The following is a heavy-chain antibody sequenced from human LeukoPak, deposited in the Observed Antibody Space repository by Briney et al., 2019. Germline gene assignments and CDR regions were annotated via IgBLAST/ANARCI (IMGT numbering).Heavy chain of an antibody. V-gene: IGHV1-46*01. D-gene: IGHD2-21*02. CDR2: INPSRGST. J-gene: IGHJ4*02. Sequence: ASVKVSCKESGYTFTSYYMHWVRQAPGQGLEWMGIINPSRGSTSYAQKFQGRVTMTRDTSTSTVYMELRSLRSEDTAVYYCATAGTAYCGGDCYSSIYWGQGTLVTVSS. CDR1: GYTFTSYY. CDR3: ATAGTAYCGGDCYSSIY.